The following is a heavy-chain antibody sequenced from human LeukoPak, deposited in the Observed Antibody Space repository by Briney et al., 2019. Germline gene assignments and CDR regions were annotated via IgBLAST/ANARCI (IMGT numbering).Heavy chain of an antibody. J-gene: IGHJ4*02. V-gene: IGHV4-59*01. CDR2: IYYSGST. CDR3: ARLKVDYGDYTFDY. Sequence: PSETLSLTCTVSGGSISSYYWSWIRQPPGKGLEWIGYIYYSGSTNYDPSLKSRGTISVDTSKNQFSLKLSSVTAADTAVYYCARLKVDYGDYTFDYWGQGTLVTVS. D-gene: IGHD4-17*01. CDR1: GGSISSYY.